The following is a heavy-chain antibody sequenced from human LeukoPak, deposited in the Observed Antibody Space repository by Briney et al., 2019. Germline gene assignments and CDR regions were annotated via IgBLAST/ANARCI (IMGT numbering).Heavy chain of an antibody. D-gene: IGHD3-22*01. J-gene: IGHJ4*02. CDR3: ARDVGYDSSGYAGGDYFDY. V-gene: IGHV7-4-1*02. CDR2: INTNTGNP. CDR1: GYTFTSDA. Sequence: GASLKVSCKASGYTFTSDAMNWVRQAPGQGLEWMGYINTNTGNPTYAQSFTGRFVFSLDTSVSTAYLQISSLKAEDTAVYYCARDVGYDSSGYAGGDYFDYWGQGTLVTVSS.